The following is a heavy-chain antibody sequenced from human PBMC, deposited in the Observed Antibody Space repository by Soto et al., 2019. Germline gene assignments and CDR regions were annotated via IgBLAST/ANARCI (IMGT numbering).Heavy chain of an antibody. CDR1: GFTFSTYA. J-gene: IGHJ6*02. Sequence: PGGSLRLSCVASGFTFSTYAMSWVRQAPGEGLEWVSTLSGSASSAYYADSVKGRFTISRDVSKDTLYLQMNSPRAEDRAVYYCARVIAAATYYGMDVWGQGTTVTVSS. D-gene: IGHD6-13*01. CDR3: ARVIAAATYYGMDV. V-gene: IGHV3-23*01. CDR2: LSGSASSA.